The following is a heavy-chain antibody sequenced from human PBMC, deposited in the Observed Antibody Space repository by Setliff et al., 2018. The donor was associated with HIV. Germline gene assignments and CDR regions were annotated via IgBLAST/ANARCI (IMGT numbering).Heavy chain of an antibody. CDR3: ARGSATRGFDY. CDR2: IGTAGDT. CDR1: GFIFNSYD. D-gene: IGHD1-26*01. Sequence: PGGSLRLSCAASGFIFNSYDMHWVRQGTGKGLEWVSAIGTAGDTHYPGSVKGRFTISRENAKNSLYLQMNSPRAGDTAVYFCARGSATRGFDYWGQGTLVTVSS. V-gene: IGHV3-13*01. J-gene: IGHJ4*02.